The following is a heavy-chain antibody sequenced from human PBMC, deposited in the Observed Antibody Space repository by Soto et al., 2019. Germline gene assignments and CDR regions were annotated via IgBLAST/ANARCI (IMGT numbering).Heavy chain of an antibody. D-gene: IGHD1-1*01. V-gene: IGHV4-30-4*01. J-gene: IGHJ3*02. CDR2: ISYSGST. CDR3: ARVVLDAFDI. CDR1: GGSISSGDYY. Sequence: SETLSLTCTVSGGSISSGDYYWSWIRQTPGKGLEWLGYISYSGSTYYNPSLQSRVTLSVDTSQNQFSLKLTSVTAADTALYYCARVVLDAFDIWGQGTMVTVSS.